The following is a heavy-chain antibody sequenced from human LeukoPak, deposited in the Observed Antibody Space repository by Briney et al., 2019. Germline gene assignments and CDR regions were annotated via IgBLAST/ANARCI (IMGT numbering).Heavy chain of an antibody. Sequence: PGGSLRLSCAASGFTFSSYGMHWVRQAPGKGLEWVAVIWYDGSNKYYADSVKGRFTISRDNAKNSLYLQMNSLRAEDTAVYYCARDSTSGGAYYFDYWGQGTLVTVSS. CDR1: GFTFSSYG. CDR3: ARDSTSGGAYYFDY. CDR2: IWYDGSNK. V-gene: IGHV3-33*01. J-gene: IGHJ4*02. D-gene: IGHD2-15*01.